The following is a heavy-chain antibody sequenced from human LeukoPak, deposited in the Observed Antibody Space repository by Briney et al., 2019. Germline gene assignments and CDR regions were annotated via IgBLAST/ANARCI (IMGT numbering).Heavy chain of an antibody. D-gene: IGHD1-26*01. CDR1: GYTFTNYG. V-gene: IGHV1-18*01. J-gene: IGHJ4*02. CDR3: ARVARVGAYYFDY. Sequence: ASVKVSCKASGYTFTNYGVSWVRQAPGQGLEWMGWISAYNGYTNYAQKVQGRVTVTTDTSTNTAYMELRSLRSDDTAVYYCARVARVGAYYFDYWGQGTLVTVSS. CDR2: ISAYNGYT.